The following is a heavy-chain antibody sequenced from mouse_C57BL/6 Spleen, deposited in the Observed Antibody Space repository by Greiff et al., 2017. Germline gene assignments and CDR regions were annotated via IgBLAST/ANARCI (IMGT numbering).Heavy chain of an antibody. D-gene: IGHD1-1*01. CDR2: IDPSDSYT. Sequence: QVQLQQPGAELVMPGASVKLSCKASGYTFTSYWMHWVKQRPGQGLEWIGEIDPSDSYTNYNQKFKGKSTLTVDKSSRTAYMQLSILTSEDSAVYYCARSGYYGSSYRFAYWGQGTLVTVSA. J-gene: IGHJ3*01. CDR1: GYTFTSYW. CDR3: ARSGYYGSSYRFAY. V-gene: IGHV1-69*01.